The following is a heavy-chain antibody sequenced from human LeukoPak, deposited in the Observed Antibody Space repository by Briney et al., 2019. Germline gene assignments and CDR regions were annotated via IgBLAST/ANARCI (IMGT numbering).Heavy chain of an antibody. Sequence: GGSLRLSCAASGFTFSSYGMSWVRQAPGKGLEWVSAISGSGGSTYYADSVKGRFTISRDNSKNTLYLQMNSLRAEDTAVYYCAKVGDSYGSGSFDFWGQGTLVTVSS. D-gene: IGHD3-10*01. CDR3: AKVGDSYGSGSFDF. CDR1: GFTFSSYG. V-gene: IGHV3-23*01. CDR2: ISGSGGST. J-gene: IGHJ5*01.